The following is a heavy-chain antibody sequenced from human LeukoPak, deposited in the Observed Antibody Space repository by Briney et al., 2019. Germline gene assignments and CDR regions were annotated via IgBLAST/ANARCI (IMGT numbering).Heavy chain of an antibody. Sequence: GGSLRLSCAASGFTFSSYAMNWVRQAPGKGLEWVSAVSGSGGGTYYADSVKGRFTISRDNSRNTLFLQMNSLRAEDTAVYYCAKTTDCSGSSCYAAGGHWGQGTLVSVSS. V-gene: IGHV3-23*01. CDR2: VSGSGGGT. CDR3: AKTTDCSGSSCYAAGGH. CDR1: GFTFSSYA. D-gene: IGHD2-2*01. J-gene: IGHJ4*02.